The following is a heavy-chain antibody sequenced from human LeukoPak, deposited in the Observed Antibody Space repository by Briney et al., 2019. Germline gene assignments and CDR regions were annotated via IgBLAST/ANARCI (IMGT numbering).Heavy chain of an antibody. V-gene: IGHV1-18*01. J-gene: IGHJ3*02. CDR1: GGTFSSYA. D-gene: IGHD1-1*01. CDR2: ISAYNGNT. CDR3: ARDKDVWATTGTNFDI. Sequence: ASVKVSCKASGGTFSSYAITWVRQAPGQGLEWMGWISAYNGNTNYAQSLQGRVTMTTDTSTSTACMELRSLRSDDTAVYYCARDKDVWATTGTNFDIWGQGTMVTVSS.